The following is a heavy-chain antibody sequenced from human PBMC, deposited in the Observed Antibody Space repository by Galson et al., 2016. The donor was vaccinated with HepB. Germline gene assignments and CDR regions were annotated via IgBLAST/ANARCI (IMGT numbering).Heavy chain of an antibody. V-gene: IGHV1-46*01. J-gene: IGHJ2*01. CDR3: AIFMGRRYFEL. CDR1: GYTFTDYY. Sequence: SVKVSCKASGYTFTDYYIHWVRQAPGQGLEWMGIINPSGGTTRYVQKFQGRVTMTSDTSTSTVYMEVSSLGSDDTAVYYCAIFMGRRYFELWGRGTLVTVSS. CDR2: INPSGGTT. D-gene: IGHD3-10*01.